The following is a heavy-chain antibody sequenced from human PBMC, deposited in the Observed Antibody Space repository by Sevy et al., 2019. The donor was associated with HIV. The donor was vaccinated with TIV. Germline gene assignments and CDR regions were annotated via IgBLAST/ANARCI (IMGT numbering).Heavy chain of an antibody. CDR3: AKAMVATDPSGIFFDY. CDR2: ISGSGGST. J-gene: IGHJ4*02. CDR1: GFTFSSYA. V-gene: IGHV3-23*01. D-gene: IGHD3-10*01. Sequence: GGSLRLSCAASGFTFSSYAMSWVRQAPGKGLEWVSAISGSGGSTYYADSVKGRFTISRDNSKNTLYLQMNSLRAEDTAVYYCAKAMVATDPSGIFFDYWGQGTLVTVSS.